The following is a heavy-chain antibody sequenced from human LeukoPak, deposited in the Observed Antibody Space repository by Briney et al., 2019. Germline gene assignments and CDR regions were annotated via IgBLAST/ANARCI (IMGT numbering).Heavy chain of an antibody. Sequence: PGGSLRLSCAASGFTFSSYWMDWVRQAPGKGLVWVSRIKTDGSSTSYADSVKGRFTISRDNAKNTLYMQMNSLRAEDTAVYYCARERSSGWSDYWGRGTLVTVSS. CDR3: ARERSSGWSDY. CDR1: GFTFSSYW. V-gene: IGHV3-74*01. CDR2: IKTDGSST. J-gene: IGHJ4*02. D-gene: IGHD6-19*01.